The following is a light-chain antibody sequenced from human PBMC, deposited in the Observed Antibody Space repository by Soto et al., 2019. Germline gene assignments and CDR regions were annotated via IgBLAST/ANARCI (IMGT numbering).Light chain of an antibody. CDR2: DAS. Sequence: EIVLTQSPATLPLSPGDRPTLSCRASPSLSSCIAWSQQKPGQAHRLLIYDASNWATGIPARFSGSGSGTDFTLTISSLEPEDFAVYYCQQRGNRPPWTFGQGTKVDIK. CDR3: QQRGNRPPWT. V-gene: IGKV3-11*01. J-gene: IGKJ1*01. CDR1: PSLSSC.